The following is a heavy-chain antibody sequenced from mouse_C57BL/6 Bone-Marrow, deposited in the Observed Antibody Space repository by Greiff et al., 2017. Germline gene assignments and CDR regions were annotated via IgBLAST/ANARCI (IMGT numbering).Heavy chain of an antibody. CDR1: GYTFTSYW. V-gene: IGHV1-52*01. Sequence: QVQLKQSGAELVRPGSSVKLSCKASGYTFTSYWMHWVKPRPIQGLEWIGNIDPSDSVTHYNQKFKDKATVTVDKSSSTAYMQLRSLTSEDSAVYYCARGYESEAWFAYWGQGTLVTVSA. J-gene: IGHJ3*01. CDR2: IDPSDSVT. D-gene: IGHD3-1*01. CDR3: ARGYESEAWFAY.